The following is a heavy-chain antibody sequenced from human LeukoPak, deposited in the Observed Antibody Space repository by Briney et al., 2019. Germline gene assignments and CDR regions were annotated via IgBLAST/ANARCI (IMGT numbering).Heavy chain of an antibody. D-gene: IGHD3-22*01. CDR1: GFTVSSNY. CDR3: ARGSAYSH. J-gene: IGHJ4*02. CDR2: IYSGGSI. V-gene: IGHV3-66*02. Sequence: GGSPRLSCAASGFTVSSNYMSWVRQAPGKGLEWVSVIYSGGSIYYSDSVKGRFTISRDNSKNMLYLQMSSLRPEDTAVYYCARGSAYSHWGQGTLVTVSS.